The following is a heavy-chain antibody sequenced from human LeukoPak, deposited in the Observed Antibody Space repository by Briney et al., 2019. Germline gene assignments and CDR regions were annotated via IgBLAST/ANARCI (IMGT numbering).Heavy chain of an antibody. V-gene: IGHV4-30-4*01. Sequence: SQTLSLTRTVSGGSISSGDYYWSWIRQPPGKGLEWIGYIYYSGSTYYNPSLKSRVTISVDTSKNQFSLKLSSVTAADTAVYYCASRSYYYDSSGYYAPGDYWGQGTLVTVSS. J-gene: IGHJ4*02. D-gene: IGHD3-22*01. CDR1: GGSISSGDYY. CDR2: IYYSGST. CDR3: ASRSYYYDSSGYYAPGDY.